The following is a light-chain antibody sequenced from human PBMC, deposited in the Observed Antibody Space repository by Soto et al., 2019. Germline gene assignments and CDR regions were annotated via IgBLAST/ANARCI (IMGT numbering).Light chain of an antibody. Sequence: QSVLTQPASVSGSPGQSITISCTGTNSDVGGYNYVSWYQQHPGKAPKLMIYDVSNRPSGVSNRFSGSKSGNTASLTISGLQAEDEADYYCSSYTSSSTVGVVFGGGTKVTVL. CDR1: NSDVGGYNY. V-gene: IGLV2-14*01. J-gene: IGLJ2*01. CDR3: SSYTSSSTVGVV. CDR2: DVS.